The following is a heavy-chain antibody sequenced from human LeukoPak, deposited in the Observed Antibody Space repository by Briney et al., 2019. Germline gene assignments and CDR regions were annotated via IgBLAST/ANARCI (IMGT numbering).Heavy chain of an antibody. J-gene: IGHJ6*03. CDR1: GYTFTSYY. CDR2: INPSGGST. V-gene: IGHV1-46*01. Sequence: ASVKVSCKASGYTFTSYYIHWVRQAPGQGLEWMGLINPSGGSTNYAQKFQGRVSMARDTSTSTVYMELSSLRSEDTAVYYCARGPRITMVRGGQWYYYMDVWGKGTTVTISS. D-gene: IGHD3-10*01. CDR3: ARGPRITMVRGGQWYYYMDV.